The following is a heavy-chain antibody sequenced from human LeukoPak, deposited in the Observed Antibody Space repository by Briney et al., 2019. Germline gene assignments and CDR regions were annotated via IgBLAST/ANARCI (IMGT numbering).Heavy chain of an antibody. J-gene: IGHJ4*02. Sequence: KSSETLSLTCTVSGGSISSSSYYWGWIRQPPGKGLEWIGSIYYSGSTYHNPSLKSRVTISVDTSKNQFSLKLSSVTAADTAVYYCARHSSSGGLLGLWGQGTLVTVSS. D-gene: IGHD2-15*01. CDR2: IYYSGST. CDR1: GGSISSSSYY. V-gene: IGHV4-39*01. CDR3: ARHSSSGGLLGL.